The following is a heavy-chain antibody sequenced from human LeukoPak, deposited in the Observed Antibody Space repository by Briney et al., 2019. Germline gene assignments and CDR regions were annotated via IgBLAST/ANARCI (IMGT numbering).Heavy chain of an antibody. D-gene: IGHD5-12*01. Sequence: SETLSLTCTVSGGSISDNYWSWIRQPPGKGLEWIGYAYYSGHTNYNPSLKGRVTISVHTSKNQFSLKLTSVTAADTAVYYCAGGGYVGFFDYWGQGTLVTVSS. CDR3: AGGGYVGFFDY. V-gene: IGHV4-59*01. CDR2: AYYSGHT. J-gene: IGHJ4*02. CDR1: GGSISDNY.